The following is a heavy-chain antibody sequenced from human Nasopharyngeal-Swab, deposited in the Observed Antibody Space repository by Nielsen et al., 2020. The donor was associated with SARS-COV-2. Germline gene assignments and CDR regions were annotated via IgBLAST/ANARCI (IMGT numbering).Heavy chain of an antibody. V-gene: IGHV4-61*07. D-gene: IGHD3-22*01. J-gene: IGHJ4*02. Sequence: WIRQPPGKGLEWIGYIYYSGSTNYNPSLKSRVTISVDTSKNQFSLKLSSVTAADTAVYYCARLRNYDSSGYSTYYFDYWGQGTLVTVS. CDR3: ARLRNYDSSGYSTYYFDY. CDR2: IYYSGST.